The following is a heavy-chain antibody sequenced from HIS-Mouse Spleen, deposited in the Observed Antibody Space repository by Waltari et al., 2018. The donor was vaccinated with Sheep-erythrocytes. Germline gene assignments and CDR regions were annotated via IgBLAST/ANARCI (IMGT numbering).Heavy chain of an antibody. V-gene: IGHV5-51*03. J-gene: IGHJ4*02. D-gene: IGHD3-3*01. Sequence: SGAEVKKPGESLKISCKGSGYSFTSYWIGCVRQMPGKGLEWMGIIYPGDSDTRYSPSFQGQVTISADKSISTAYLQWSSLKASDTAMYYCARVKRYYDFWSGYYPYYFDYWGQGTLVTVSS. CDR2: IYPGDSDT. CDR3: ARVKRYYDFWSGYYPYYFDY. CDR1: GYSFTSYW.